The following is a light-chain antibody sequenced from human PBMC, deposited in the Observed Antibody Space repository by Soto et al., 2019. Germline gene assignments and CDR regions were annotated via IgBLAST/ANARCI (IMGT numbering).Light chain of an antibody. CDR3: CSYTGTTVI. CDR2: DFT. V-gene: IGLV2-8*01. J-gene: IGLJ2*01. Sequence: QSALTQPPSASGSPGQSVTISCTGTLSDVGGQNSYSCYRQDPGKAPQLIVYDFTQRPSGVPGRFSGSRSGSTASLTVSGLQAEDEANYSCCSYTGTTVIFGGGTKLTV. CDR1: LSDVGGQNS.